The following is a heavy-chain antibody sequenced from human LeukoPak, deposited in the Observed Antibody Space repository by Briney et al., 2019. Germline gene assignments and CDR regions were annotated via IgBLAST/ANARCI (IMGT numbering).Heavy chain of an antibody. Sequence: GGSLRLSCAASGFTFSSYGMHWVRQAPGKGLEWVAVISYDGSNKYYADSVKGRFTISRDNPKNTLYLQMNSLRAEDTAVYYCAKAESYSSGCDYWGQGTLVTVSS. D-gene: IGHD6-19*01. CDR1: GFTFSSYG. CDR2: ISYDGSNK. V-gene: IGHV3-30*18. CDR3: AKAESYSSGCDY. J-gene: IGHJ4*02.